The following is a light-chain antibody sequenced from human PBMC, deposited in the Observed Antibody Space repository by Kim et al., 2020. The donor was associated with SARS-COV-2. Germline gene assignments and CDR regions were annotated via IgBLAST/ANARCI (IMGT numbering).Light chain of an antibody. CDR1: QRVSSSY. V-gene: IGKV3-20*01. J-gene: IGKJ1*01. CDR2: GAS. Sequence: SPGEIATLTCRASQRVSSSYLAWYEQKPGQAPRLLIYGASSRATGIPDRFSGSGSGTEFTLTISRLEPEDFAVYYCQQYGSSPRTFGQGTKVDIK. CDR3: QQYGSSPRT.